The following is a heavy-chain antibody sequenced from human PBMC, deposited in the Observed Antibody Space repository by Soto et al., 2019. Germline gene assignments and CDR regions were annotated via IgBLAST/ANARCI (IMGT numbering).Heavy chain of an antibody. D-gene: IGHD3-16*01. V-gene: IGHV4-34*01. CDR2: INHSGST. CDR1: CGSFIGYY. J-gene: IGHJ4*02. CDR3: ARGPSEGGVDY. Sequence: SETLSLTCAFYCGSFIGYYWSWIRQPPGKGLEWIGEINHSGSTNYNPSLKSRVTISVDTSKNQFSLKLSSVTAADTAVYHCARGPSEGGVDYWGQGTLVTVSS.